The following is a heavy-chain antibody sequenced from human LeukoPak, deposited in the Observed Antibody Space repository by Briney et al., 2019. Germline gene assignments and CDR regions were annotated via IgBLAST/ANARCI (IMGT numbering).Heavy chain of an antibody. D-gene: IGHD5-12*01. V-gene: IGHV6-1*01. CDR2: TYYRSKWFN. CDR1: VDSVSNNSAA. J-gene: IGHJ4*02. CDR3: TRAGGPGGYDYSY. Sequence: SQTLSLTCAISVDSVSNNSAAWNWIRQSPSRGLEWLGRTYYRSKWFNEYAQSVKSRITINPDTSKNQFSLQLNSVTPEDAAMYYCTRAGGPGGYDYSYWGQGTLVTVSA.